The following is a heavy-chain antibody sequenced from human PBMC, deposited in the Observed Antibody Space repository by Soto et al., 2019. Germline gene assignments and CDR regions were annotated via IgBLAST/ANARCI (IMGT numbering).Heavy chain of an antibody. J-gene: IGHJ3*01. D-gene: IGHD2-15*01. CDR3: ARNRYCRGGTCQREGAIDL. CDR1: GYSFTNYG. Sequence: QVQLVQSGAEVKKPGAAVKVSCKASGYSFTNYGISWVRQAPGQGLEWMGWISAHNGNTNYAQKFQGRVTKTRDTYASTPYMELSRRRSDDTALYDWARNRYCRGGTCQREGAIDLWGQGTMVSVSS. V-gene: IGHV1-18*01. CDR2: ISAHNGNT.